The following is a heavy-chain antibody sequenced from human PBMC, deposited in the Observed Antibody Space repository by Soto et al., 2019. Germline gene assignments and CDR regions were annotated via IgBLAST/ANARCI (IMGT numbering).Heavy chain of an antibody. CDR1: GFTFSDYY. CDR3: ARDTGGSYDY. CDR2: TRNKANSYTT. Sequence: EVQLVESGGGLVQPGGSLRLSCAASGFTFSDYYMDWVRQVPGKGLEWVGRTRNKANSYTTEYAASVRGRFSISRDDSKVSLYLQTYSLKTEDTAVYYCARDTGGSYDYWAHGALVTVSS. D-gene: IGHD3-16*01. V-gene: IGHV3-72*01. J-gene: IGHJ4*01.